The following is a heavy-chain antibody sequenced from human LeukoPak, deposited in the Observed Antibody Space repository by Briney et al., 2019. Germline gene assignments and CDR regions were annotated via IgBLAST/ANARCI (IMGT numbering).Heavy chain of an antibody. Sequence: GASVKVSCKASGYTFTSYAMHWVRQAPGQRLEWMGWINADNGNTQYSQKFQGRVTITRDTSANTAYMDLSSLRSEDTAVYYCASVGQWLIPWGQGTLVTVSS. CDR1: GYTFTSYA. J-gene: IGHJ5*02. CDR3: ASVGQWLIP. D-gene: IGHD6-19*01. CDR2: INADNGNT. V-gene: IGHV1-3*01.